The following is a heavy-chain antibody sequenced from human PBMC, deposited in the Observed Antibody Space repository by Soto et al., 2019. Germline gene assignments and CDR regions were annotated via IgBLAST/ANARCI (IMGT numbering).Heavy chain of an antibody. CDR3: ARAFLAARPSVRYGMDV. CDR1: GYTFTSYA. Sequence: ASVKVSCKASGYTFTSYAMHWVRQAPGQRLEWMGWINAGNGNTKYSQKFQGRVTITRDTSASTAYMELSSLRSEDTAVYYCARAFLAARPSVRYGMDVWGQGTTVTVSS. CDR2: INAGNGNT. V-gene: IGHV1-3*01. J-gene: IGHJ6*02. D-gene: IGHD6-6*01.